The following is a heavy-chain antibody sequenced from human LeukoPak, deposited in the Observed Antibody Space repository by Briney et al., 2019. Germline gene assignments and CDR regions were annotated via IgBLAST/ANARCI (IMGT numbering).Heavy chain of an antibody. CDR1: GFTFRDYW. CDR2: ITTDGSNT. J-gene: IGHJ5*02. CDR3: ARRVGTTTPFDL. Sequence: PGGSLRLSCAASGFTFRDYWMHWVRQAPGMGLVWVSLITTDGSNTIYADSVKGRFTLSRDNAKNMLYLQMNSLRAEDTAVYYCARRVGTTTPFDLWGQGTLVTVSS. D-gene: IGHD5-12*01. V-gene: IGHV3-74*01.